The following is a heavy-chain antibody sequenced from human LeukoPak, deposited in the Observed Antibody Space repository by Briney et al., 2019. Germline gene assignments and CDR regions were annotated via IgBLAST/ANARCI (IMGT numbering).Heavy chain of an antibody. CDR2: ISAYNGNT. Sequence: ASVKVSCKASGYTFTSYGISWVRQAPGQGLEGMGWISAYNGNTNYAQKLQGRVTMTTDTSTSTAYMELRSLRSDDTAVYYCARDRAVLRYFDWLVEHAFDIWGQGTMVTVSS. J-gene: IGHJ3*02. D-gene: IGHD3-9*01. V-gene: IGHV1-18*01. CDR3: ARDRAVLRYFDWLVEHAFDI. CDR1: GYTFTSYG.